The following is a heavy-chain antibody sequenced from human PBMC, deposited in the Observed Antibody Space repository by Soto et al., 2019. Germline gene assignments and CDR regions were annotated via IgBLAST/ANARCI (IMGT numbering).Heavy chain of an antibody. Sequence: QVQLVQSGAEVKKPGSSVKVSCKASGGTFSSYTISWVRQAPGQGLEWMGRIIPILGIANYAQNFQGRVTITADKSTSTAYMELSSLRSEDTAVYYCARASGQQENDWFDYWGQGTLVTVSS. V-gene: IGHV1-69*02. CDR1: GGTFSSYT. J-gene: IGHJ4*02. CDR3: ARASGQQENDWFDY. D-gene: IGHD1-26*01. CDR2: IIPILGIA.